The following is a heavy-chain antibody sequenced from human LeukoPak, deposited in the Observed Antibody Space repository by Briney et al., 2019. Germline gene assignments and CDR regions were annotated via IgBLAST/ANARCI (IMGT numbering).Heavy chain of an antibody. CDR3: ARDRSERYGFDI. V-gene: IGHV4-59*01. J-gene: IGHJ3*02. Sequence: SETLSLTCTVSGDSIRSYYWSRIRQPPGKGPEWIGYIHYSGTTNYNPSLKSRVTTSVDTSNNQFSLRLNSVTAADTAVYYCARDRSERYGFDIWGQGTMVTVSS. D-gene: IGHD1-1*01. CDR1: GDSIRSYY. CDR2: IHYSGTT.